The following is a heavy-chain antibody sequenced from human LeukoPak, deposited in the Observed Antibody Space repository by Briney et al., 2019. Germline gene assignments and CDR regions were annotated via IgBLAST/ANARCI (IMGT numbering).Heavy chain of an antibody. D-gene: IGHD3-22*01. CDR2: MNPNSGNT. Sequence: ASVKVSCKASGYTFTSYDINWVRQAPGQGLEWMGWMNPNSGNTGYAQKFQGRVTMTRNTSISTAYMELSSLRSEDTAVYYCARGRRYYYDSSGYSEANWFDPWGQGTLVTVSS. J-gene: IGHJ5*02. CDR1: GYTFTSYD. CDR3: ARGRRYYYDSSGYSEANWFDP. V-gene: IGHV1-8*01.